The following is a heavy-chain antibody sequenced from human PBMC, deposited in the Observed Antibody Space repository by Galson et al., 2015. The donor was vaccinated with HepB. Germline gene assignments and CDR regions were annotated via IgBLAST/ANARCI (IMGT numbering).Heavy chain of an antibody. V-gene: IGHV3-7*03. D-gene: IGHD1-1*01. CDR1: GFTFSSYW. CDR3: ARDWTTLNWSPFDY. Sequence: SLRLSCAASGFTFSSYWMSWVRQAPGKGLEWVANIKQDGSEKYYVDSVKGRFTISRDNAKNSLYLQMNSLRAEDTAVYYCARDWTTLNWSPFDYWVQGTLVTVSS. J-gene: IGHJ4*02. CDR2: IKQDGSEK.